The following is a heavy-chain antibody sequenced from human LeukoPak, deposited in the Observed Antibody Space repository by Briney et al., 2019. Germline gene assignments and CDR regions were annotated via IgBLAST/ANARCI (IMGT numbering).Heavy chain of an antibody. V-gene: IGHV1-18*01. CDR3: ARPNYDQNWFDP. Sequence: GASVKVSCKASGYTFTTYGIGWVRQAPGQGLEWMGWINAYNGYTNYTQKLQGRVTMTTDTSTSTAYMELRSLTFDDTAVYYCARPNYDQNWFDPWGQGTLVTVSS. J-gene: IGHJ5*02. CDR1: GYTFTTYG. D-gene: IGHD3-3*01. CDR2: INAYNGYT.